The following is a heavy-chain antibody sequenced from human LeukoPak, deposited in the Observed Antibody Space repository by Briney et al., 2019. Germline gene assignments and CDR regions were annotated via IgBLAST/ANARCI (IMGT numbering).Heavy chain of an antibody. V-gene: IGHV3-9*03. D-gene: IGHD4-17*01. Sequence: GGSLRLSCAASGFTFDDYAMHWVRQAPGKGLEWVSGISRNSGSIGYADSVKGRFTISRDNAKNSLYLQMNSLRAEDMALYYCAKDTDYGDYVDAFDIWGQGTMVTVSS. CDR3: AKDTDYGDYVDAFDI. CDR2: ISRNSGSI. J-gene: IGHJ3*02. CDR1: GFTFDDYA.